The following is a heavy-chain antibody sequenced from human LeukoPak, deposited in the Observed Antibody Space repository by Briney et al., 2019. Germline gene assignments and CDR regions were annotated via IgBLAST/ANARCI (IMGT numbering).Heavy chain of an antibody. CDR1: GFTFSSYA. CDR2: ISGSGGST. Sequence: GGSLRLSCAASGFTFSSYAMSWVRQAPGKGLEWVSAISGSGGSTYYADSVKGRFTISRDNAKNSLYLQMNSLRAEDTAVYYCARAHWVSHDISRNGYMDVWGKGTTVTVSS. D-gene: IGHD3-3*02. CDR3: ARAHWVSHDISRNGYMDV. J-gene: IGHJ6*03. V-gene: IGHV3-23*01.